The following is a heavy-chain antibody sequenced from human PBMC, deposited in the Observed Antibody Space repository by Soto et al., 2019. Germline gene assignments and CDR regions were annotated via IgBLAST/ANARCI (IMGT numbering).Heavy chain of an antibody. J-gene: IGHJ4*02. D-gene: IGHD1-1*01. CDR3: SREATVLGNDY. CDR1: GYTFTSYD. Sequence: QVQLVQSGAEVKKPGASVKVSCKASGYTFTSYDINWVRQATGQGLEWMGWMNPNSGNTGYAQKFQGRVTMTRNTSIRTAYMEMSSLRSEDKAVYYCSREATVLGNDYWGQGTLVTVSS. V-gene: IGHV1-8*01. CDR2: MNPNSGNT.